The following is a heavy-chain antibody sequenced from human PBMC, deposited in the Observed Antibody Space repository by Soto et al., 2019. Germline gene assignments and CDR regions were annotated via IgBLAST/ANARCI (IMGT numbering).Heavy chain of an antibody. D-gene: IGHD2-15*01. J-gene: IGHJ4*02. CDR2: ISAYNGNT. V-gene: IGHV1-18*01. CDR1: GYTFTSYG. CDR3: ARDRVVAATSPPGY. Sequence: ASVKVSCKASGYTFTSYGISWVRQAPGQGLEWMGWISAYNGNTNYAQKLQGRVTMTTDTSTSTAYMELRNLRSDDTAVYYCARDRVVAATSPPGYWGQGTLVTSPQ.